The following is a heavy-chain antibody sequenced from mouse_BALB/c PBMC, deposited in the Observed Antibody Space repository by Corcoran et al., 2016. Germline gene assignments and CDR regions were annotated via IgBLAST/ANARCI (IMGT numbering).Heavy chain of an antibody. D-gene: IGHD2-3*01. Sequence: QVQLQQPGAELVKPGASVKLSCKASGYTFTSYWMYWVKLRPGQGFEWIGEINPSNGGTNYNEKFKRKATLTVDKSSSTAYMQLSSLTSEDSAGYYCTIHDGYYRAWLAYWGQGTLVTVSA. CDR1: GYTFTSYW. CDR2: INPSNGGT. V-gene: IGHV1S81*02. CDR3: TIHDGYYRAWLAY. J-gene: IGHJ3*01.